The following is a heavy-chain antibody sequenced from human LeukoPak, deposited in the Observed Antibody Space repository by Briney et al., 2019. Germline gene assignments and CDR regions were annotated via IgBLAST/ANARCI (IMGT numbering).Heavy chain of an antibody. V-gene: IGHV3-74*01. Sequence: TGGSLRLSCAASGFTFSNYWMHWTRQVPGKGLVWVSHIKYDGSATNYADSVKGRFTISRDNAKNTLYLQMNSLRAEDTAVYYCVSGSLQSGYNFDYWGQGALVTVSS. CDR2: IKYDGSAT. CDR1: GFTFSNYW. D-gene: IGHD3-3*01. J-gene: IGHJ4*02. CDR3: VSGSLQSGYNFDY.